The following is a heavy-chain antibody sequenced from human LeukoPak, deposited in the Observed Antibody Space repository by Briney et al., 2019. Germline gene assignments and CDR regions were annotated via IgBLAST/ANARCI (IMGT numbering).Heavy chain of an antibody. Sequence: GGSLRLSCAASGFTLNNYWMHWVRQAPGKGLVWVSRIHSDGRITSYADSVKGRFTISRDNSKNTLYLQMNSLRAEDTAVYYCARDRRGGAYDILTGYYNSAFDIWGQGTMVTVSS. CDR3: ARDRRGGAYDILTGYYNSAFDI. J-gene: IGHJ3*02. D-gene: IGHD3-9*01. V-gene: IGHV3-74*01. CDR1: GFTLNNYW. CDR2: IHSDGRIT.